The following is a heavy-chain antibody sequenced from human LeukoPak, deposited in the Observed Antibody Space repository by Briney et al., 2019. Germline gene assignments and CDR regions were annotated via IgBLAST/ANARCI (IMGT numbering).Heavy chain of an antibody. V-gene: IGHV1-2*02. CDR1: GYTFTGYY. J-gene: IGHJ4*02. CDR2: INPNSGGT. Sequence: GASVKVSCKASGYTFTGYYMHWVRQAPGQGLEWMGWINPNSGGTNYAQKFQGRVTMTRNTSISTAYMELSRLRSDDTAVYYCARLDPGYSGSYHWWGQGTLVTVSS. D-gene: IGHD1-26*01. CDR3: ARLDPGYSGSYHW.